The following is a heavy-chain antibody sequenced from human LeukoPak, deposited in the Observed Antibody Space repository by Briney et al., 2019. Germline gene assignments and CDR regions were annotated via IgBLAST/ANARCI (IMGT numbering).Heavy chain of an antibody. V-gene: IGHV3-23*01. Sequence: GGSLRLSCAASGFTFSSYGMSWVRRAPGKGLEWVSAISGSGGSTYYADSVKGRFTISRDNSKNTLYLQMNSLRAEDTAVYYCAREGGYSGSYRDCYFDYWGQGTLVTVSS. D-gene: IGHD1-26*01. CDR3: AREGGYSGSYRDCYFDY. CDR2: ISGSGGST. J-gene: IGHJ4*02. CDR1: GFTFSSYG.